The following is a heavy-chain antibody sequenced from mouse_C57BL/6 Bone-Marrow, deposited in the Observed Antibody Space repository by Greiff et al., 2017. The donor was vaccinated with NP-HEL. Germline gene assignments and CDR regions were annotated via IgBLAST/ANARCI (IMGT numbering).Heavy chain of an antibody. CDR1: GYTFTDYN. Sequence: EVKLMESGPELVKPGASVKMSCKASGYTFTDYNMHWVKQSHGKSLEWIGDINPNNGGTSYNQKFKGKATLTVNKSSSTAYMELRSLTSEDSAVYYCARKGNGSPWFAYWGQGTLVTVSA. CDR2: INPNNGGT. J-gene: IGHJ3*01. V-gene: IGHV1-22*01. CDR3: ARKGNGSPWFAY. D-gene: IGHD1-1*01.